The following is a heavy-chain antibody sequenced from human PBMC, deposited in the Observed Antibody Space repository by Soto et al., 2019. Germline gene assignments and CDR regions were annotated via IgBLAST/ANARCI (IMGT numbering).Heavy chain of an antibody. V-gene: IGHV4-4*02. J-gene: IGHJ6*02. CDR3: ARAAITMVRGVIPVYYYGVDV. Sequence: SETLSLTCAVSGGSISSSNWWSWVRQPPGKGLEWIGEIYHSGSTNYNPSLKSRVTISVDKSKNQFSLKLSSVTAADTAVYYCARAAITMVRGVIPVYYYGVDVWGQGTTVTVSS. CDR2: IYHSGST. CDR1: GGSISSSNW. D-gene: IGHD3-10*01.